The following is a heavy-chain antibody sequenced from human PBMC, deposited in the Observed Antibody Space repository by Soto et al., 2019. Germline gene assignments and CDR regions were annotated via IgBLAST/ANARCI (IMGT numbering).Heavy chain of an antibody. J-gene: IGHJ4*02. CDR2: MSGSSGRT. D-gene: IGHD5-12*01. CDR3: AKGTRWLQLDQLDF. Sequence: EVQLLESGGGLVQPGGSLRLSCAASGFTFSSYTMSWVRQAPGKGLEWVSGMSGSSGRTYYADSVKGRFTISRDNAKNTLFLQMISLRVEDTAVYYCAKGTRWLQLDQLDFWGQGTLVTVSS. V-gene: IGHV3-23*01. CDR1: GFTFSSYT.